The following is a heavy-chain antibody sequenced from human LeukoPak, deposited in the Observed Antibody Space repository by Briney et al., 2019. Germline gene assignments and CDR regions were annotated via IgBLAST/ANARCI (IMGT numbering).Heavy chain of an antibody. CDR1: GFTVSGNY. V-gene: IGHV3-53*01. CDR3: AKEAGYNLNFDY. J-gene: IGHJ4*02. D-gene: IGHD5-24*01. Sequence: GGSLRLSCAVSGFTVSGNYMSWVRQAPGKGLEWVSLIYSGGTTYYADSVKGRFTISRDNSKNTLYLQMNSLRAEDTAVYYCAKEAGYNLNFDYWGQGTLVTVSS. CDR2: IYSGGTT.